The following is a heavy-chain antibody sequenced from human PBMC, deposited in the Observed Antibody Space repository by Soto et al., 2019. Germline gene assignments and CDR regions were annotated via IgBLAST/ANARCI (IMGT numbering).Heavy chain of an antibody. J-gene: IGHJ4*02. CDR1: GFIFSSYT. V-gene: IGHV3-23*01. D-gene: IGHD2-21*02. Sequence: RGSLRLSCAASGFIFSSYTMSWVRQAPGKGLEWVSGISGSGGSTYYADSVKGRFTISRDNSKNTLYLQMNSLRAEDTAVYYCANNEVTAMLDYWGQGTLVTVSS. CDR3: ANNEVTAMLDY. CDR2: ISGSGGST.